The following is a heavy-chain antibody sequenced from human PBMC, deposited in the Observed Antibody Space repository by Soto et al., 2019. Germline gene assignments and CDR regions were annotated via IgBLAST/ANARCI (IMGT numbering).Heavy chain of an antibody. J-gene: IGHJ6*02. V-gene: IGHV4-39*01. CDR2: IYYSGTT. CDR3: ARGDILTVYGMDV. D-gene: IGHD3-9*01. CDR1: GGSISSGSYY. Sequence: QLQLQESGPGLVKPSETLSLTCTVSGGSISSGSYYWGWIRQPPGKGLEWIGSIYYSGTTYYSPFLKSRVTISVDTSKNQFSLKLSSVTAADTAVYYCARGDILTVYGMDVWGHGTTVTVSS.